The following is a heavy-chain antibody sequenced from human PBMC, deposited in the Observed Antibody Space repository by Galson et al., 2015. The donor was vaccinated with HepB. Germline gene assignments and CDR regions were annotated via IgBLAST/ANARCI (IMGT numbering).Heavy chain of an antibody. CDR1: GFTFSSYG. Sequence: SLRLSCAASGFTFSSYGMHWVRQAPGKGLEWVAVISYDGSNKYYADSVKGRFTISRDNSKNTLYLQMNSLRAEDTAVYYCATSPSGGYYYGSGSSDYYYSMDVWGQGTTVTVSS. V-gene: IGHV3-30*03. D-gene: IGHD3-10*01. J-gene: IGHJ6*02. CDR3: ATSPSGGYYYGSGSSDYYYSMDV. CDR2: ISYDGSNK.